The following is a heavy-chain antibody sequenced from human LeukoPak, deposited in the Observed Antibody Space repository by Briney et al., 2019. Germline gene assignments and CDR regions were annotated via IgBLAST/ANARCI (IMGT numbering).Heavy chain of an antibody. J-gene: IGHJ3*02. V-gene: IGHV4-59*08. CDR2: IYYSGST. D-gene: IGHD2-2*01. CDR3: ATYCSSTSCPHRRAFDI. CDR1: GASISNYY. Sequence: SETLSLTCTVSGASISNYYWSWIRQPPGKGLEWIGYIYYSGSTKYNPSLKSRVTISVDTSNDQFSLKLSSVTAADTAVYYCATYCSSTSCPHRRAFDIWGQGTMVTVSS.